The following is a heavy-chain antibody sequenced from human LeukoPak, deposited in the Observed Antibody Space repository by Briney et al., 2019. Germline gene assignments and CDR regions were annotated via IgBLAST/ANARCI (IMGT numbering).Heavy chain of an antibody. CDR2: FDPEDGET. CDR1: GYTLTELS. Sequence: ASVTVSCKVSGYTLTELSMHWVRQAPGKGLEWMGGFDPEDGETIYAQKFQGRVTMTEDTSTDTAYMELSSLRSEDTAVYYCATSYDSSGYYYDAFDIWGQGTMVTVSS. D-gene: IGHD3-22*01. V-gene: IGHV1-24*01. J-gene: IGHJ3*02. CDR3: ATSYDSSGYYYDAFDI.